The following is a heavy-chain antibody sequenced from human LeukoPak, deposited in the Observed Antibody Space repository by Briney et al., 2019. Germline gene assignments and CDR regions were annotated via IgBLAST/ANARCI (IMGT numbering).Heavy chain of an antibody. J-gene: IGHJ4*02. CDR2: ISAYNGNT. CDR3: ARVRPHYYDSSGYYDY. V-gene: IGHV1-18*01. Sequence: ASVKVSCKASGYTFTSYGISWVRQAPGQGLEWMGWISAYNGNTNYAQKLQGRVTMTTDTSTSTAYMELRSLRPDDTAVYYCARVRPHYYDSSGYYDYWGQGTLVTVSS. CDR1: GYTFTSYG. D-gene: IGHD3-22*01.